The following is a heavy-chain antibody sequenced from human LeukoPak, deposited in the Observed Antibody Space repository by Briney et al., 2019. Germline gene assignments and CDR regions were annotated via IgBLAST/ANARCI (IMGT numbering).Heavy chain of an antibody. V-gene: IGHV3-21*01. CDR2: ISSSSSYI. J-gene: IGHJ4*02. CDR3: ARALRFLEWLPDY. CDR1: GFSFSGYN. Sequence: GGSLRLSCTASGFSFSGYNMKWVRQAPGKGLEWVSSISSSSSYIYYADSVKGRFTISRDNAKNSLYLQMNSLRAEDTAVYYCARALRFLEWLPDYWGQGTLVTVSS. D-gene: IGHD3-3*01.